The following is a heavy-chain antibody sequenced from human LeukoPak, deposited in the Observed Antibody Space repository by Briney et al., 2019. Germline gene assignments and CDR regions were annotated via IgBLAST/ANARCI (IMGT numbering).Heavy chain of an antibody. D-gene: IGHD2-2*01. CDR3: ARDFLSGDIVVVPAAMNWFDP. CDR1: GYTFTVYY. Sequence: ASVKVSCKASGYTFTVYYMHWVRQAPGQGLEWMGWINPNSGGTNYAQKFQGRVTMTRDTSISTAYMELSRLRSDDTAVYYCARDFLSGDIVVVPAAMNWFDPWGQGTLVTVSS. V-gene: IGHV1-2*02. J-gene: IGHJ5*02. CDR2: INPNSGGT.